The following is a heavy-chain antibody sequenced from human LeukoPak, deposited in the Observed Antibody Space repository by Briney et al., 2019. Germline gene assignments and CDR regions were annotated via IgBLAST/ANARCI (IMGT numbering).Heavy chain of an antibody. D-gene: IGHD6-19*01. CDR3: AREPGYSSGWYPGVVMRWFDP. Sequence: PSETLSLTCVVSGGSVSGYYWGWIRQPPGRGLEWIGYVYYSGSTNYNPSFKSRITISVDTSRNQFSLQLSSVTAADTAVYYCAREPGYSSGWYPGVVMRWFDPWGQGTLVTVSS. V-gene: IGHV4-59*02. J-gene: IGHJ5*02. CDR2: VYYSGST. CDR1: GGSVSGYY.